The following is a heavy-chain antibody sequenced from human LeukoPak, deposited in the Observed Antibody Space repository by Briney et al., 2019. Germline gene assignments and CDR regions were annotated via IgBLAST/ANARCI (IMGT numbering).Heavy chain of an antibody. CDR3: ARDEGYDSSGYYYPAKYEY. CDR2: INSDGSST. J-gene: IGHJ4*02. CDR1: GFTFSSYW. Sequence: GGSLRLSCAASGFTFSSYWMYWVRQAPGKGLVWVSRINSDGSSTNYADSVKGRFTISRDNAKSTLFLQMNSLRAEDTAVYYCARDEGYDSSGYYYPAKYEYWGQGNLVTVSS. V-gene: IGHV3-74*01. D-gene: IGHD3-22*01.